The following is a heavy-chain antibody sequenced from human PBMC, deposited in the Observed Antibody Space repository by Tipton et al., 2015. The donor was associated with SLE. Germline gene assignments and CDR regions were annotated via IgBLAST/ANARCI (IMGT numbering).Heavy chain of an antibody. CDR1: GGSFNGYY. Sequence: TLSLTCAVYGGSFNGYYWSWIRQPPGKGLEWIGEITPSGSTNCNPSLKSRVTLSVDTSKNQFSLKLSSVTAADTAVYYCARDSSGYDAFDIWGQETMVTVSS. CDR2: ITPSGST. D-gene: IGHD6-19*01. CDR3: ARDSSGYDAFDI. J-gene: IGHJ3*02. V-gene: IGHV4-34*01.